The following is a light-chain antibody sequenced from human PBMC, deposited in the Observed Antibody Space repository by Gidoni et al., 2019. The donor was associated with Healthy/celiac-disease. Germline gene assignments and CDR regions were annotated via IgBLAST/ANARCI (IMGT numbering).Light chain of an antibody. J-gene: IGKJ1*01. CDR3: QQSYSIQEWT. V-gene: IGKV1-39*01. CDR1: QSISTY. Sequence: DIQMTQSPSSLSASVGDRVTITCRATQSISTYLNWYQQKPGKAPKLLIYAASSLQSGVPARFSGSGSGTDFTLTISSLQPEDFATYYCQQSYSIQEWTFGQGTKVEIK. CDR2: AAS.